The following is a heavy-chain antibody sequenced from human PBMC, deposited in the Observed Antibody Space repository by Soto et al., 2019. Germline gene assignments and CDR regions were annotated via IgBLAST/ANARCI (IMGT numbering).Heavy chain of an antibody. D-gene: IGHD2-2*01. V-gene: IGHV3-30*18. Sequence: GGSLRLSCAASGFTCSSYGMHWVRQAPGKGLEWVAVISYDGSNKYYADSVKGRFTISRDNSKNTLYLQMNSLRAEDTAVYYCAKQGVVPAASWFDPWGQGTLVTVSS. CDR2: ISYDGSNK. CDR1: GFTCSSYG. J-gene: IGHJ5*02. CDR3: AKQGVVPAASWFDP.